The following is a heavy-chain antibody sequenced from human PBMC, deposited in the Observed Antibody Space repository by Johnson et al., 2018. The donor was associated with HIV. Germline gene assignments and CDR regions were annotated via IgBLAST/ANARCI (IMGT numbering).Heavy chain of an antibody. Sequence: QMLLVESGGGVVQPGRSLRLSCAASGFSFSSYDMHWVRQAPGKGLEWVAVISYDGSNKYYADSVKGRFTISRDNSKNTLYLQMISLRAEDTAVYYCAKLPVLYGDFDDAFNIWGQGTMVTVSS. CDR3: AKLPVLYGDFDDAFNI. J-gene: IGHJ3*02. D-gene: IGHD4-17*01. CDR1: GFSFSSYD. V-gene: IGHV3-30*18. CDR2: ISYDGSNK.